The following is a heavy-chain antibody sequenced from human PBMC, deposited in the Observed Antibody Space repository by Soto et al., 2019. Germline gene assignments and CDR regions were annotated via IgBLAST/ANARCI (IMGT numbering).Heavy chain of an antibody. D-gene: IGHD2-21*02. V-gene: IGHV1-3*01. CDR3: ARSIVVVTAADY. CDR2: INAGNGNT. CDR1: GYTFTSYA. Sequence: SVKVSCKASGYTFTSYAMHWVRQAPGQRLEWMGWINAGNGNTKYSQKFQGRVTITRDTSASTAYMELSSLRSEDTAVYYCARSIVVVTAADYWGQGTLVTRLL. J-gene: IGHJ4*02.